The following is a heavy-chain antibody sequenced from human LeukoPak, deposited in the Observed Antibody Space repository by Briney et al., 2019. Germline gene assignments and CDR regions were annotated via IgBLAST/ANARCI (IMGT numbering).Heavy chain of an antibody. D-gene: IGHD3-22*01. CDR2: IWYDGSNK. J-gene: IGHJ3*02. CDR3: ASAEGYYDSSGNDAFDI. V-gene: IGHV3-33*08. Sequence: GGSLRLSCTASGFTFSSYGMHWVHQAPGKGLEWMAVIWYDGSNKYYADSVKGRFTISRDNSKNTLYLQMNSLRAEDTAVYYCASAEGYYDSSGNDAFDIWGQGTMVTVSS. CDR1: GFTFSSYG.